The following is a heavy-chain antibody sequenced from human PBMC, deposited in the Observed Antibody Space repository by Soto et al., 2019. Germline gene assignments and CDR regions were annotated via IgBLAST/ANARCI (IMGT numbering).Heavy chain of an antibody. CDR1: GYTFTSYG. V-gene: IGHV1-18*01. D-gene: IGHD4-17*01. Sequence: QVQLVQSGVEVEKPGASVKVSCKASGYTFTSYGVSWVRQAPGQGLEWMGWISAYNGNTNYAQKFQGRVTMTTDTXXSKAYMELRSLRSDDTAVYYCARDVPTVTTGGPDYWGQGTLVTVSS. J-gene: IGHJ4*02. CDR3: ARDVPTVTTGGPDY. CDR2: ISAYNGNT.